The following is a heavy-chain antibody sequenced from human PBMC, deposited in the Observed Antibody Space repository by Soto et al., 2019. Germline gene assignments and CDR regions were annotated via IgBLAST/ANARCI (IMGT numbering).Heavy chain of an antibody. D-gene: IGHD3-22*01. CDR3: ARESSDYYDSSGYYANDAFDI. CDR1: GCTFSSYA. J-gene: IGHJ3*02. CDR2: IIPIFGTA. V-gene: IGHV1-69*13. Sequence: ASVKVSCKASGCTFSSYAISCVRQAPGQVLEWMGGIIPIFGTANYAQKFQGRVTTTADESTSTAYMELSSLRSEDTAVYYCARESSDYYDSSGYYANDAFDIWGQGTMVTVSS.